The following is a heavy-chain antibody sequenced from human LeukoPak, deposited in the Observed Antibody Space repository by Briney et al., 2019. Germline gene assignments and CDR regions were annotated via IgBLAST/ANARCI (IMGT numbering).Heavy chain of an antibody. CDR1: GFTFSSFK. CDR2: ISPSSTYI. J-gene: IGHJ4*02. V-gene: IGHV3-21*06. CDR3: ARDFTGGEYFDS. D-gene: IGHD3-16*01. Sequence: GGSLRLSCAASGFTFSSFKMTWVRQAPGKGLEWVASISPSSTYIYYGDSLKGRVTVSRDNAKSLLFLHMSSLRPDDTAVYYCARDFTGGEYFDSWGQGGLVSVSS.